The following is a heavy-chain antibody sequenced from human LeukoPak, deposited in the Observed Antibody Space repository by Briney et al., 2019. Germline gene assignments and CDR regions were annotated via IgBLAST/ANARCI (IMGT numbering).Heavy chain of an antibody. J-gene: IGHJ5*02. D-gene: IGHD2-15*01. CDR1: GYTFTSYY. CDR2: ISPSGGST. V-gene: IGHV1-46*01. CDR3: ARGVPGYCSGGSCYPMYP. Sequence: ASVKVSCKASGYTFTSYYMHWVRQAPGQGLEWMGIISPSGGSTSYAQKFQGRVTMTRDTSTSTVYMELSSLRSEDTAVYYCARGVPGYCSGGSCYPMYPWGQGTLVTVSS.